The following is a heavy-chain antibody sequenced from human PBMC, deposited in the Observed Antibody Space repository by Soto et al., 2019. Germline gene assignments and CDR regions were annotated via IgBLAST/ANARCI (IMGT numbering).Heavy chain of an antibody. CDR3: AKDLTMVRGVLGGDY. J-gene: IGHJ4*02. Sequence: PGGSLRLSCAASGFTFSSYGMHWVRQAPGKGLEWVAVISYDGSNKYYADSVKGRFTISRDNSKNTLYLQMNSLRAEDTAVYYCAKDLTMVRGVLGGDYWGQGTLVTVSS. V-gene: IGHV3-30*18. D-gene: IGHD3-10*01. CDR2: ISYDGSNK. CDR1: GFTFSSYG.